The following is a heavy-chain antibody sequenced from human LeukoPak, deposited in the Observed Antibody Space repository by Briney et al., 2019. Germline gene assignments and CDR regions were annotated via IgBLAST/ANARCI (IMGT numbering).Heavy chain of an antibody. J-gene: IGHJ3*02. V-gene: IGHV3-74*01. CDR2: ISTDGSST. D-gene: IGHD2-21*01. CDR3: AKDLDIVVAAGAFDI. Sequence: SGGSLRLSCAASGFTFSIYWMHWLRQGPGKGLVCVSCISTDGSSTDYADSVKGRFTISRENDKNTLYLQMNSLRAEDTAVYYCAKDLDIVVAAGAFDIWGQGTMVTVSS. CDR1: GFTFSIYW.